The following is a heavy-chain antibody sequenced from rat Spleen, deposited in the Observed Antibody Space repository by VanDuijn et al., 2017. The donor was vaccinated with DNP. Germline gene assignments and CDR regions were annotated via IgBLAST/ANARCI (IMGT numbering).Heavy chain of an antibody. D-gene: IGHD1-11*01. CDR1: GFTFSDYN. Sequence: EVQLVEAGGGLVQPGRSLKLSCEASGFTFSDYNMAWVRQAPKKGLEWVATISYDGRSTYYRDSVKGRFTISRDNAKSTLYLQMNSLRSEDTATYYCAKAGGYSPWYFDYWGQGVMVTVSS. V-gene: IGHV5-7*01. J-gene: IGHJ2*01. CDR3: AKAGGYSPWYFDY. CDR2: ISYDGRST.